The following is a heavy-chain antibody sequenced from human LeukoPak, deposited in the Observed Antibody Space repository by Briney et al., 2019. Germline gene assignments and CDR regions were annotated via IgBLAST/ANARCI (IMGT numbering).Heavy chain of an antibody. CDR2: VSDYGSNQ. J-gene: IGHJ4*02. CDR3: ARGPGLAMGKGYFDY. D-gene: IGHD5-18*01. CDR1: GFTFSTYA. Sequence: GGSLRLSCAASGFTFSTYAMHWVRQAPGKGLEWVAVVSDYGSNQYYADSVKGRFTISRDNSKNTLYLQMNSLTVGDTAVYYCARGPGLAMGKGYFDYCGQGTLVTVSS. V-gene: IGHV3-30-3*01.